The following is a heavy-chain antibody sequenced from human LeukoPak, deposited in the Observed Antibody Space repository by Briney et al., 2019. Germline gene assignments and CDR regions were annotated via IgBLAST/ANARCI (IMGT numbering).Heavy chain of an antibody. Sequence: GGSLRLSCAASGLTFSNAWMTWVRQAPGKGLEWVGRIKTESYGGTTGYAAPVKGRFTISRDDSKNTLYLQMNSLKTEDAAVYYCTTDPYSGSHFDYWGQGTLVTVSS. CDR2: IKTESYGGTT. CDR1: GLTFSNAW. CDR3: TTDPYSGSHFDY. D-gene: IGHD1-26*01. V-gene: IGHV3-15*01. J-gene: IGHJ4*02.